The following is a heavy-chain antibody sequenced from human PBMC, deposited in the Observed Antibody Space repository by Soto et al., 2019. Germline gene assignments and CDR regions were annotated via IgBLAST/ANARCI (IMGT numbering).Heavy chain of an antibody. CDR3: ARGNWNYGYFDY. Sequence: QVQLVESGGRVVQPGRSLRLSCAASGFTFNNYGMHWVRQAPGKSLEWVAVIWYDGSYKYNADSVKGRFTISRDTSKNTLYLQMNSLRGEDTAVYHCARGNWNYGYFDYWGQGTLVTVSS. CDR2: IWYDGSYK. V-gene: IGHV3-33*01. D-gene: IGHD1-7*01. CDR1: GFTFNNYG. J-gene: IGHJ4*02.